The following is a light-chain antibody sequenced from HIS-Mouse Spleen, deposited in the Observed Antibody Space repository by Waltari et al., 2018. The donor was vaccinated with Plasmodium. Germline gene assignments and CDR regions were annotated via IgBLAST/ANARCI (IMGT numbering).Light chain of an antibody. Sequence: QSALTQPPSPPGSPGQSVTISCPGTTSDVGVYNYVSWYQQHPGKAPKLMIYEVSKRPSGVPDRFSGSKSGNTASLTVSGLQAEDEADYYCSSYAGSNNLVFGGGTKLTVL. V-gene: IGLV2-8*01. CDR2: EVS. J-gene: IGLJ2*01. CDR3: SSYAGSNNLV. CDR1: TSDVGVYNY.